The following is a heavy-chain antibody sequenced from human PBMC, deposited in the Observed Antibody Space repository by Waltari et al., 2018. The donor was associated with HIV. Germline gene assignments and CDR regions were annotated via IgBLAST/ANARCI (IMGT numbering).Heavy chain of an antibody. CDR2: FRSTVST. D-gene: IGHD3-22*01. V-gene: IGHV3-53*01. CDR1: GFFVSDNY. J-gene: IGHJ6*02. Sequence: EVQLVESGGNLTRPGGSLRLSCVGSGFFVSDNYMCCVRQAPGKGPEWVSVFRSTVSTLNGGSDKGRFTIFRDNTKKTLYLQMNILRVDDTAVYYCVRMQRFYGSEQARYFYVGMDVWGQGTTVTVSS. CDR3: VRMQRFYGSEQARYFYVGMDV.